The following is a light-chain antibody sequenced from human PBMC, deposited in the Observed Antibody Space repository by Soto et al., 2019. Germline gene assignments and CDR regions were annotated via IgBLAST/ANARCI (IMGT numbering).Light chain of an antibody. J-gene: IGKJ1*01. V-gene: IGKV1-27*01. CDR2: AAS. CDR1: QGISTY. CDR3: QNYNGAPWT. Sequence: IQMTQSPSSLSASVGDRVTITCRASQGISTYLVWYQQKPGTVPKLLIFAASTLKSGVPSRFSGSGSGTDFALTISSLQPEDVTTYYCQNYNGAPWTFGQGTKVEIK.